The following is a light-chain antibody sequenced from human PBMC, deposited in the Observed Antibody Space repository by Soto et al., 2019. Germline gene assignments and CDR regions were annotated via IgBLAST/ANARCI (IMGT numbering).Light chain of an antibody. V-gene: IGKV1-39*01. CDR2: AAS. CDR1: QSISFY. J-gene: IGKJ4*01. CDR3: QQSYSTPPT. Sequence: DIQMTQYPSSLSASIGDRVTLTCRASQSISFYLNWYQQTPGKAPKLLVSAASNLQSGVPSRFSGSGSETDFTLTISSLQPEDFATYYCQQSYSTPPTFGGGTKVEI.